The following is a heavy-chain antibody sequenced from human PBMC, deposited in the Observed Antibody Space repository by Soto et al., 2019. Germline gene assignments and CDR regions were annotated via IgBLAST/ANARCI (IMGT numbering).Heavy chain of an antibody. V-gene: IGHV1-69*06. D-gene: IGHD2-8*02. CDR1: RGTFSSYA. Sequence: VKVSCKASRGTFSSYAISWVRQAPGQGLEWMGGIIPIFGTANYARKFQGRVTITADKSTSTAYMELSSLRSEDTAVYYCARAGGVPPLYGMDVWGQGTTVTVSS. J-gene: IGHJ6*02. CDR3: ARAGGVPPLYGMDV. CDR2: IIPIFGTA.